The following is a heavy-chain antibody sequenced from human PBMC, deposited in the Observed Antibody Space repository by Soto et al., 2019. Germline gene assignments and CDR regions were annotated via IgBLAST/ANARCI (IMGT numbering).Heavy chain of an antibody. CDR1: GGSISSSSYY. CDR3: ARLRGVNYYYYYMDV. D-gene: IGHD3-10*01. J-gene: IGHJ6*03. V-gene: IGHV4-39*01. CDR2: IYYSGST. Sequence: SETLSLTCTVSGGSISSSSYYWGWVRQPPGKGLEWIGSIYYSGSTYYNPSLKSRVTISVDTSKNQFSLKLSSVTAADTAVYYCARLRGVNYYYYYMDVWGKGTTVTVSS.